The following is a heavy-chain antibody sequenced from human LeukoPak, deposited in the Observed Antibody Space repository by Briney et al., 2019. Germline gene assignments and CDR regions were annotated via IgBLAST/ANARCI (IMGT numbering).Heavy chain of an antibody. CDR3: AREPYPHYSSNWYRFDS. CDR1: GYTFTSYT. V-gene: IGHV7-4-1*02. J-gene: IGHJ4*02. CDR2: INTNTGKP. Sequence: ASAKVSCKASGYTFTSYTMNWVRQAPGQGLEWMGWINTNTGKPTFAQGFTGRFVFSLDTSVNTAYLQISSLKAEDTAVYYCAREPYPHYSSNWYRFDSWGQGTQVTVSS. D-gene: IGHD6-13*01.